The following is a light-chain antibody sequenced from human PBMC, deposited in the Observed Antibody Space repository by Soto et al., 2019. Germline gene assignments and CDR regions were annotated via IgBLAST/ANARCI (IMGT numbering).Light chain of an antibody. CDR1: QSVRSK. J-gene: IGKJ1*01. CDR2: DAS. Sequence: EIVMTQSPVTLSVSPGERATLSCRSSQSVRSKLAWYQQKPGQAPRLLLYDASTRAAGVPARVSGSGSGTAFTLTISSLQSEDLAVYSCQHYNNWPAFGQGTKVDSK. CDR3: QHYNNWPA. V-gene: IGKV3-15*01.